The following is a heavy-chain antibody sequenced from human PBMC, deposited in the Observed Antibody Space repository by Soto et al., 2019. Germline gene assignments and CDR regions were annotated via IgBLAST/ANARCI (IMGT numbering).Heavy chain of an antibody. J-gene: IGHJ6*02. CDR3: ARAPSNIAAAVFPV. D-gene: IGHD6-13*01. Sequence: QVQLVESGGGVVQPGRSLRLSCAASGFTFSSYAMHWVRQAPGKGLEWVAVISYDGSNKYYADSVKGRFTISSDNSKNTLYLQMNSLRAEDTAVYYCARAPSNIAAAVFPVWGQGTTVTVSS. CDR2: ISYDGSNK. CDR1: GFTFSSYA. V-gene: IGHV3-30-3*01.